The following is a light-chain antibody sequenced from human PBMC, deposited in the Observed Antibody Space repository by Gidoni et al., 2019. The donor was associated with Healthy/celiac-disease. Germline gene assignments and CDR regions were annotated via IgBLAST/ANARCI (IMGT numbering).Light chain of an antibody. V-gene: IGKV4-1*01. Sequence: DIVMTQSPDSLAVSLGGRATINCKSSQSVLYSSNNKNYLAWYQQKPGQPPKLLIYWASTRESGVPDRFSGSGSGTDFTLTISSLQAEDVAVYYCQQYYSTLFTFGPXTKVDIK. CDR3: QQYYSTLFT. CDR2: WAS. CDR1: QSVLYSSNNKNY. J-gene: IGKJ3*01.